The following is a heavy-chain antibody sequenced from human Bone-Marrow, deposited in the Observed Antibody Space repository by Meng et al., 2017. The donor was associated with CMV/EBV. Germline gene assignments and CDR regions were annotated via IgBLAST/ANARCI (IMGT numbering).Heavy chain of an antibody. D-gene: IGHD4-23*01. CDR3: AGVGKPTVVTGQFDY. J-gene: IGHJ4*02. CDR2: IIPILGLA. Sequence: SVKVSCKASGYTFFTYGLNWVRQAPGQGLEWMGGIIPILGLANYAQKFQGRVTITADKSTSTAYMELSSLRSEDTAVYYCAGVGKPTVVTGQFDYWGQGTLVAVSS. CDR1: GYTFFTYG. V-gene: IGHV1-69*10.